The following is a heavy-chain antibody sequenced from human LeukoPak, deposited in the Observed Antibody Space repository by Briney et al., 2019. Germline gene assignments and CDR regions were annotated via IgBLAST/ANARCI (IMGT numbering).Heavy chain of an antibody. D-gene: IGHD3-22*01. J-gene: IGHJ4*02. V-gene: IGHV3-15*01. CDR3: STTYYYDSSEGY. Sequence: TTGGSLRLSCAASGFTFSDYYMTWVRQAPGKGLEWVGRIKSKTDGGTTDYAAPVKGRFTISRDDSKNTLYLQMNSLKTEDTAVYYCSTTYYYDSSEGYWGQGTLVTVSS. CDR1: GFTFSDYY. CDR2: IKSKTDGGTT.